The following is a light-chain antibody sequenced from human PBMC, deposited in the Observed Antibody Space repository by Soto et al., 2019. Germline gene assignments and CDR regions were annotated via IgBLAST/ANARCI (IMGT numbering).Light chain of an antibody. V-gene: IGKV1-39*01. J-gene: IGKJ5*01. CDR2: AAS. CDR1: QSIGRY. Sequence: DIQMTQSPCSLSASVGDRVTITCRASQSIGRYLTWYQQRPGKAPELLIYAASTWHSGVPARFSGSGSGTDFTLTISCLQSEDFATYYCQQYYSYPITFGQGTRLEIK. CDR3: QQYYSYPIT.